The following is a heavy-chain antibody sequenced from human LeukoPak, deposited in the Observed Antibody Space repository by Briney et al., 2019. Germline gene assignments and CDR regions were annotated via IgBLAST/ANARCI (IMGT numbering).Heavy chain of an antibody. J-gene: IGHJ5*02. CDR3: ARDSQIKYYDILTGSNWFDP. V-gene: IGHV3-7*01. D-gene: IGHD3-9*01. CDR1: RFTISSYA. CDR2: IKQDGSEK. Sequence: GGSLRLSCAASRFTISSYAMSWVRQAPGKGLEWVANIKQDGSEKYYVDSVKGRFTISRDNAKNSLYLQMNSLRAEDTAVYYCARDSQIKYYDILTGSNWFDPWGQGTLVTVSS.